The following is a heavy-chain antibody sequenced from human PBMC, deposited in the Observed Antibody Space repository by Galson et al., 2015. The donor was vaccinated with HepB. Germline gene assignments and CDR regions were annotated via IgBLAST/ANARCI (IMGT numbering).Heavy chain of an antibody. CDR2: IRSKAYGGTT. J-gene: IGHJ4*02. CDR1: GFTFGDYT. D-gene: IGHD3-16*01. Sequence: SLRLSCAASGFTFGDYTMSWFRQAPGKGLEWVGSIRSKAYGGTTEYVASVKRRFTISRHDSKSIASLQLNSLKTEDTAVYYCTGDRKGGDGPFDYWGQGTLVTVSS. V-gene: IGHV3-49*03. CDR3: TGDRKGGDGPFDY.